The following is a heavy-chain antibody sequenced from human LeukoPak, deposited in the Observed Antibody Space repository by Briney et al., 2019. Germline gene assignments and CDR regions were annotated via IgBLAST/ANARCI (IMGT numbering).Heavy chain of an antibody. CDR1: GFTFSSYW. J-gene: IGHJ4*02. CDR3: ARAGSSGWYGNY. Sequence: PGGSLSLSCAASGFTFSSYWMHWVRQATGKGLVWVSRINSDGSSTSYADSVKGRFTISRDNAKNTLYLQMNSLRAEDTAVYYCARAGSSGWYGNYRGQGTLVTVSS. V-gene: IGHV3-74*01. CDR2: INSDGSST. D-gene: IGHD6-19*01.